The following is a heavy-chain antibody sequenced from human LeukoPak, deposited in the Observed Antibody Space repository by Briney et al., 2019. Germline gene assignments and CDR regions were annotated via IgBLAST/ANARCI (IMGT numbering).Heavy chain of an antibody. CDR1: GFTFSTYA. Sequence: GGSLRLSCAASGFTFSTYAMSWVRQAPGKGLEWVSAISGSGGSTNYADSVKGRFTISRDNSKNPLYLQMNSLRAEDTAVYYCAKENGYNYYFDYWGQGTLVTVSS. V-gene: IGHV3-23*01. CDR3: AKENGYNYYFDY. CDR2: ISGSGGST. D-gene: IGHD5-24*01. J-gene: IGHJ4*02.